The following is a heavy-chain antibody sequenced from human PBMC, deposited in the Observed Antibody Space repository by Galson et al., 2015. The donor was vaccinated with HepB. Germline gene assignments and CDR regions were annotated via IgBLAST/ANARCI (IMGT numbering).Heavy chain of an antibody. CDR3: AKELLGYCSSTRRGCANFQH. V-gene: IGHV3-30*18. CDR1: GFTFSSYG. D-gene: IGHD2-2*01. CDR2: ISYDGSNK. Sequence: SLRLSCAASGFTFSSYGMHWVRQAPDKGLEWVAVISYDGSNKYYADSVKGRFTISRDNSKNTLYLQMNSLRAEDTAVYYCAKELLGYCSSTRRGCANFQHWGQGTLVTVSS. J-gene: IGHJ1*01.